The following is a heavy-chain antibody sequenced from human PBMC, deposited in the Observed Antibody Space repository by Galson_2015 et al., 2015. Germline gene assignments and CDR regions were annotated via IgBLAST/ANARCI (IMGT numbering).Heavy chain of an antibody. CDR2: IYYSGST. V-gene: IGHV4-30-4*08. Sequence: TLSLTCTVSRDSISRYDYYWSWIRQPPGKGLEWIGYIYYSGSTYYNPSLKSRVTISVDTSQNQFSLKLSSVTAADTAVYYCARGSSSGWCDSWGQGTLVTVSS. CDR3: ARGSSSGWCDS. D-gene: IGHD6-19*01. J-gene: IGHJ5*01. CDR1: RDSISRYDYY.